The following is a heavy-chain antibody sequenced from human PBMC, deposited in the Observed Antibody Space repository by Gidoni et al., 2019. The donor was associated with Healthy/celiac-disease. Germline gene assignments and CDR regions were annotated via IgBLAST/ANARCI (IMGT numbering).Heavy chain of an antibody. Sequence: QVQLAKSGAEVKKPGASVQVSCKASGDALSSYAISWVRQAPGQGLEWMGGIIPIFGTANYAQKFQGRVTITADKSTGTAYMELSSLRSEDTAVYYCARNIVVVVAATQTGYYCMDVWGQGTTVTVSS. D-gene: IGHD2-15*01. CDR1: GDALSSYA. J-gene: IGHJ6*02. CDR2: IIPIFGTA. CDR3: ARNIVVVVAATQTGYYCMDV. V-gene: IGHV1-69*06.